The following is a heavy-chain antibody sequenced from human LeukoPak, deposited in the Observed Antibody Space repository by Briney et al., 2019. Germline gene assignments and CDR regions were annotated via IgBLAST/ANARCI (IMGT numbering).Heavy chain of an antibody. J-gene: IGHJ1*01. D-gene: IGHD3-10*01. Sequence: SETLSLTCTVSGGSISSYYWSWTRQPPGKGLEYIGYIYYSGSTNYNPSLKSRVTISVDTSKNQFSLKLSSVTAADTAVFYCARHVSGEYFQHWGQGTLVTVSS. CDR2: IYYSGST. CDR3: ARHVSGEYFQH. CDR1: GGSISSYY. V-gene: IGHV4-59*08.